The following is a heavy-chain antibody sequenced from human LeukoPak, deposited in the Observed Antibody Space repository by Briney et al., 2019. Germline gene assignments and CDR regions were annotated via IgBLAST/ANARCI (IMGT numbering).Heavy chain of an antibody. CDR2: INHSGST. J-gene: IGHJ5*02. Sequence: PSETLSLTCTVSGGSISGYYWSWIRQPPGKGLEWIGEINHSGSTNYNPSLKSRVTISVDTSKNQFSLKLSSVTAADTAVYYCARHPFATPFDRWGRGTRVTVSS. CDR3: ARHPFATPFDR. CDR1: GGSISGYY. V-gene: IGHV4-34*01. D-gene: IGHD2-15*01.